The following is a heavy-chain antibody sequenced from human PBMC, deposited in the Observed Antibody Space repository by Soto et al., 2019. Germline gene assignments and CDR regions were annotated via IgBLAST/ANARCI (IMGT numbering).Heavy chain of an antibody. CDR2: INAGNGNT. CDR1: GYTFTSYA. V-gene: IGHV1-3*01. CDR3: ARGDYYDIHDY. Sequence: QVQLVQSGAEVKKPGASVKVSCKASGYTFTSYAIHWVRQAPGQRLEWMGWINAGNGNTKYSQKFQGEATCTRDTSASTAYMDLSSLRSEDTEVYYCARGDYYDIHDYWGQGTLVTVSS. D-gene: IGHD3-22*01. J-gene: IGHJ4*02.